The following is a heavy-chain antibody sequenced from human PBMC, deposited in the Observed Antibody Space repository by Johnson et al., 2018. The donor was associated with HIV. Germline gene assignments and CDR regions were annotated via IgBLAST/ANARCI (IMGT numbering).Heavy chain of an antibody. CDR2: INGDGSRT. CDR1: GFTFNDHW. J-gene: IGHJ3*01. D-gene: IGHD3-16*01. CDR3: VRTSCTGARCLGYDPFDV. Sequence: VQLVESGGGVVQPGRSLRVSCGASGFTFNDHWMQWVRQAPGKGLVWVSRINGDGSRTSYAGSVKGRFTIARDNAKNTLFLEMKSLRAEDTAVYYCVRTSCTGARCLGYDPFDVWGQGTMVTVSS. V-gene: IGHV3-74*02.